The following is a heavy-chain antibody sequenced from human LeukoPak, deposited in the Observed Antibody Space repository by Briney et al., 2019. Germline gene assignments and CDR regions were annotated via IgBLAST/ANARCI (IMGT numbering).Heavy chain of an antibody. J-gene: IGHJ6*02. D-gene: IGHD3-10*01. CDR2: ISWNSGSI. CDR3: ATEIQSGYGMDV. V-gene: IGHV3-9*01. Sequence: GGSLRLSCAASGLTFDDYAMHWVRQAPGKGLEWVSGISWNSGSIGYADSVKGRFTISRDNAKNSLYLQMNSLRAEDTALYYCATEIQSGYGMDVWGQGTTVTVSS. CDR1: GLTFDDYA.